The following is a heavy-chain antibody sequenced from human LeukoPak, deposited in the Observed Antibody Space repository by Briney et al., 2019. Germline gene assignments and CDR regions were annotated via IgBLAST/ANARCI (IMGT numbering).Heavy chain of an antibody. Sequence: GGSLRLSCVGSGFTFSDAWMSWVRQAPGKGLEWVSGINWNGGSTGYADSVKGRFTISRDNAKNSLYLQMNSLRAEDTALYYCARSYFNRNYGSGSYVYWGQGTLVTVSS. CDR3: ARSYFNRNYGSGSYVY. D-gene: IGHD3-10*01. CDR2: INWNGGST. J-gene: IGHJ4*02. CDR1: GFTFSDAW. V-gene: IGHV3-20*04.